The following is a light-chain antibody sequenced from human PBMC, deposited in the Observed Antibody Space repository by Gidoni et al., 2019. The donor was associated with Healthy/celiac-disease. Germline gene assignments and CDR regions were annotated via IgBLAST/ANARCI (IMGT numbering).Light chain of an antibody. J-gene: IGKJ3*01. V-gene: IGKV3-11*01. Sequence: DIVLTQSPATLSLSPGERATLSCRASQSVSSYLAWYQQKPGQAPRLLIYDASNRATGIPSRFSGSGSGTDFTLTISSLEPEDFAVYYCQQRSNWLFTFGPXTQVDIK. CDR1: QSVSSY. CDR3: QQRSNWLFT. CDR2: DAS.